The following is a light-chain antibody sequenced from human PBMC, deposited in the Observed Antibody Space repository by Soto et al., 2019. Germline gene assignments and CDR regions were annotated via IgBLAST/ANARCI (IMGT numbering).Light chain of an antibody. CDR2: EVR. CDR3: SSYTNSNTWV. CDR1: SSDVGDYDY. Sequence: QSVLTQPASVSGSPGQSITISCTGTSSDVGDYDYVSWYQQHPGKAPKLMIYEVRNRPSGVSNRFSGSKSGNTASLAISGLQAEDEANYYCSSYTNSNTWVFGGGTTVTVL. J-gene: IGLJ3*02. V-gene: IGLV2-14*01.